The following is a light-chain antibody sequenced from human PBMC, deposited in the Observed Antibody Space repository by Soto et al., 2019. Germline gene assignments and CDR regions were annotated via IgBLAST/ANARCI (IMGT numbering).Light chain of an antibody. V-gene: IGKV3-20*01. CDR3: HYYDDSPPFP. J-gene: IGKJ3*01. CDR1: QSVSSRF. CDR2: DAS. Sequence: EIVLTQSPGTLSLSPGERATFSCRASQSVSSRFLAWYQQKPGQAPRLLIHDASSRATGIPERFSGSGSGTDFILTISRLEPEDFAVYYCHYYDDSPPFPFGPGTKLDIK.